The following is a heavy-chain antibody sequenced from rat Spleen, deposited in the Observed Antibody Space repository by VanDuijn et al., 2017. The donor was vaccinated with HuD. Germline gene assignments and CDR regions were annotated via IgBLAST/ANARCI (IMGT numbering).Heavy chain of an antibody. D-gene: IGHD1-2*01. J-gene: IGHJ1*01. CDR3: ARHGYYYSSYIYDPYWYFDF. CDR1: GFTFSDYY. CDR2: ISSGGSNT. V-gene: IGHV5-25*01. Sequence: EVQLVESGGGLVQPGRSLKLSCAASGFTFSDYYMAWVRQAPTKGLEWVATISSGGSNTYYPDSVKGRFTISRDNAKNTQYLQMDSLRSEDTATYYWARHGYYYSSYIYDPYWYFDFWGPGTMVTVSS.